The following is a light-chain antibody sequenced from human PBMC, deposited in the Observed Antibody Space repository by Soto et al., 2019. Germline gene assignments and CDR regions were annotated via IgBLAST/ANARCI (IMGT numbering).Light chain of an antibody. CDR1: QSVSSY. Sequence: EIVLTQSPATLSLSTGERATLSCRASQSVSSYLAWYQQKPGQAPRLLIYDASNRATGIPARFSGSGSGTDFTLTISSLEPEDFAGDYCQQRSNWPPITFGQGTRLEIK. J-gene: IGKJ5*01. CDR2: DAS. CDR3: QQRSNWPPIT. V-gene: IGKV3-11*01.